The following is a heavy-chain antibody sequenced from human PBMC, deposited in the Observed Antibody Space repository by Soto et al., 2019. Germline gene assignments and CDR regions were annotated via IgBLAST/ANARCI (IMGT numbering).Heavy chain of an antibody. D-gene: IGHD3-22*01. V-gene: IGHV4-59*01. Sequence: SETLSLTCTVAGCSISSYCGSWIRQTPGKGLEWIVYIYYSGSTNYNPSLKSRVTISVDTSKNQFSLKLSSVTAADTAVYYCARIESMIPPIWGQGTMVTVSS. CDR2: IYYSGST. J-gene: IGHJ3*02. CDR3: ARIESMIPPI. CDR1: GCSISSYC.